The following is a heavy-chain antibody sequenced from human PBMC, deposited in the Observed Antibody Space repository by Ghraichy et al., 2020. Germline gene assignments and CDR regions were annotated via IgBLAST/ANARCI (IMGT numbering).Heavy chain of an antibody. D-gene: IGHD4-17*01. Sequence: ASVKVSCKASGYTFTSYYMHWVRQAPGQGLEWMGIINPSGGSTSYAQKFQGRVTMTRDTSTSTVYMELSSLRSEDTAVYYCARERVDDYGDYETPSYYYGMDVWGQGTTVTVSS. CDR3: ARERVDDYGDYETPSYYYGMDV. CDR1: GYTFTSYY. V-gene: IGHV1-46*03. J-gene: IGHJ6*02. CDR2: INPSGGST.